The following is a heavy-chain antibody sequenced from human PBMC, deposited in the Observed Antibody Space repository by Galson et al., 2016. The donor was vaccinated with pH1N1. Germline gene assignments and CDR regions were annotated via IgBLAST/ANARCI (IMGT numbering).Heavy chain of an antibody. CDR2: ILYDGTNE. J-gene: IGHJ4*02. CDR3: ARDSEYSGHEGFH. Sequence: SLRLSCAASGFTFTSYAMHWVRQAPGKGLEWVAVILYDGTNEYYADSVKGRFTISRDKTQSTVYLQMSSLRTEDTAVYYCARDSEYSGHEGFHWAQGTLVTVSS. D-gene: IGHD5-12*01. V-gene: IGHV3-30*04. CDR1: GFTFTSYA.